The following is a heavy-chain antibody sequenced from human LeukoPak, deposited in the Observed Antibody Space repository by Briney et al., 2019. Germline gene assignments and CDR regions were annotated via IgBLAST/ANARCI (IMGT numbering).Heavy chain of an antibody. V-gene: IGHV4-4*07. CDR2: IYTSGST. D-gene: IGHD5-18*01. CDR1: GGSISSYY. CDR3: ARDLPGYSYGPFLEQLATNWFDP. J-gene: IGHJ5*02. Sequence: SETLSLTCTVSGGSISSYYWSWIRQPAGKGLEWIGRIYTSGSTNYNPSLKSRVTMSVDTSKNQFSLKLSSVTAADTAVYYCARDLPGYSYGPFLEQLATNWFDPWGQGTLVTVSS.